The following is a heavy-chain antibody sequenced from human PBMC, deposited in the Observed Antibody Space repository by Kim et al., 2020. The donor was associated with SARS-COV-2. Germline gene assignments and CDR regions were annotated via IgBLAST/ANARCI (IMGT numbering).Heavy chain of an antibody. J-gene: IGHJ2*01. Sequence: GGSLRLSCTASGFTFGDYAMSWVRQAPGKGLEWVGFIRSKAYGGTTEYAASVKGRFTISRDDSKSIAYLQMNSLKTEDTAVYYCTRDLEYYDILTGIYWYFDLWGRGTLVTVSS. D-gene: IGHD3-9*01. V-gene: IGHV3-49*04. CDR2: IRSKAYGGTT. CDR3: TRDLEYYDILTGIYWYFDL. CDR1: GFTFGDYA.